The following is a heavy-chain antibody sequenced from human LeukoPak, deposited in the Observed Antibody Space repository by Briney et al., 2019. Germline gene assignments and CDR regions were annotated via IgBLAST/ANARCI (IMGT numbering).Heavy chain of an antibody. CDR2: ISYDGSNK. D-gene: IGHD3-22*01. CDR3: AKLADSDSSQPTFY. V-gene: IGHV3-30*18. CDR1: GFTFSSYG. Sequence: QAGGSLRLSCAASGFTFSSYGMHWVRQAPGKGLEWVAVISYDGSNKYYADSVKGRFTISRDNSKNTLYLQMNSLRAEDTAVYYCAKLADSDSSQPTFYWGQGTLVTVSS. J-gene: IGHJ4*02.